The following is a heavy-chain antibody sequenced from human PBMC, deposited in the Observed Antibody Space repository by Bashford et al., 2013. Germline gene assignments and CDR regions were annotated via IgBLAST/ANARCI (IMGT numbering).Heavy chain of an antibody. V-gene: IGHV1-69*13. Sequence: SVKVSCKASGGTFSSYAISWVRQAPGQGLEWMGGIIPIFGTANYAQKFQGRVTITADESTSTAYMELSSLRSEDTAVYYCASCTGGVCYYTLNYYYGMDVWGQGTTVTVSS. CDR2: IIPIFGTA. CDR1: GGTFSSYA. CDR3: ASCTGGVCYYTLNYYYGMDV. D-gene: IGHD2-8*02. J-gene: IGHJ6*02.